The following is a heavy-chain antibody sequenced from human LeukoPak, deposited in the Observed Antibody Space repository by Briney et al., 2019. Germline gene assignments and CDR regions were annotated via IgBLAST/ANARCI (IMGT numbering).Heavy chain of an antibody. D-gene: IGHD6-6*01. CDR2: IYYSGST. CDR3: ARESIAARPWYFDY. Sequence: PSETLSLTCTVSGGSISSSSYYWGWIRQPPGKGLEWIGSIYYSGSTYYNPSLKSRVTISVDTSKNQFSLKLSSVTAADTAVYYCARESIAARPWYFDYWGQGTLVTVSS. V-gene: IGHV4-39*02. J-gene: IGHJ4*02. CDR1: GGSISSSSYY.